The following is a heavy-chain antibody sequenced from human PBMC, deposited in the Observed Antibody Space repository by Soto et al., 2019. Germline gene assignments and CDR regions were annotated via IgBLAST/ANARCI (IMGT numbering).Heavy chain of an antibody. J-gene: IGHJ4*02. D-gene: IGHD4-17*01. CDR1: GFTFSDHY. CDR3: AIGVESTGYFDY. CDR2: SRDKVHSHTT. V-gene: IGHV3-72*01. Sequence: EVQLAESGGGLVQPGGSLRLSCAASGFTFSDHYMDWVRQAPGKGLEWVGRSRDKVHSHTTEYAASVKGRFTISRGDSENALYLHMNSLKTEDTAVYDCAIGVESTGYFDYWGRGTLVTVSS.